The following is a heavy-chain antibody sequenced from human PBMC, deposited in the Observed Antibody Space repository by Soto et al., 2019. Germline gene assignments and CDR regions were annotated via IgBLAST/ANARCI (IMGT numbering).Heavy chain of an antibody. CDR3: ARVGHGDYGFRHRSAYYYGMDV. D-gene: IGHD4-17*01. CDR1: GYTFTSYG. J-gene: IGHJ6*02. Sequence: GASVKVSFKASGYTFTSYGISGVRQPPGQELDWMGWISAYNGNTNDAQKLQGRVTMTTDTSTSTAYMELRSLRYDDTAVYYCARVGHGDYGFRHRSAYYYGMDVWGQGTTVTVSS. CDR2: ISAYNGNT. V-gene: IGHV1-18*04.